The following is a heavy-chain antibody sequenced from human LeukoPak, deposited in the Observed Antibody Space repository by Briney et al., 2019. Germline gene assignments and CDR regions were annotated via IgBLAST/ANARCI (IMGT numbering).Heavy chain of an antibody. D-gene: IGHD2-21*01. CDR1: GYKFTSNW. Sequence: GESLKISCKGSGYKFTSNWIGWVRQMPGKGLEWMGIIYPSDSDARYSPSFQGQVTFSADKSISTAYLQWSSLKASDTAMYYCARQGDEGGDRTDYWGQGTLVTVSS. CDR3: ARQGDEGGDRTDY. CDR2: IYPSDSDA. J-gene: IGHJ4*02. V-gene: IGHV5-51*01.